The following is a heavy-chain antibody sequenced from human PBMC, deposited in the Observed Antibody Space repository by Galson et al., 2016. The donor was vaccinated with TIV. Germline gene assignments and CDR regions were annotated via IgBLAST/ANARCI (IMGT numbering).Heavy chain of an antibody. D-gene: IGHD1-26*01. V-gene: IGHV3-30*04. CDR1: GFTFSSYA. CDR2: ISYDGGNK. J-gene: IGHJ4*02. Sequence: SLRLSCAASGFTFSSYAMHWVRQAPAKGLEWVALISYDGGNKVCADSVKGRFTFSRDNSKNTLYLQMNSLRPEDTAVYYCVRERGGTHSRFDYWGQGTLVSVSS. CDR3: VRERGGTHSRFDY.